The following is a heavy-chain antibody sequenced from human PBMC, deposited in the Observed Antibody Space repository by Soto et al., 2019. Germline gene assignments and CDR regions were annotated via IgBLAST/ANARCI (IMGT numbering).Heavy chain of an antibody. CDR1: GYTFTSYY. V-gene: IGHV1-46*03. D-gene: IGHD5-18*01. Sequence: QVQLVQSGAEVKKPGASVKVSCKASGYTFTSYYMHWVRQARGQGLEWMGIINPSGGSTSYAQKCQGRVTMTRDTATSTVYMELSSLRSEDTAVYYCARVYPSDTRYGYVGNNWFDPWGQGTLVTVSS. CDR3: ARVYPSDTRYGYVGNNWFDP. CDR2: INPSGGST. J-gene: IGHJ5*02.